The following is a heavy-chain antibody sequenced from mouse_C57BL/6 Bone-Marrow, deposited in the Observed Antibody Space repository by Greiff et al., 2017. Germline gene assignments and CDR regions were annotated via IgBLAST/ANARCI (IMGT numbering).Heavy chain of an antibody. CDR2: IYPRSGNT. Sequence: VQLQQSGAELARPGASVKLSCKASGYTFTSYGISWVKQRTGQGLEWIGEIYPRSGNTYYNEKFKGKATLTADQSSSTAYMELRSMTSEDSAVYFCAVRGYDGYPYWYFDVWGTGTTVTVSS. J-gene: IGHJ1*03. CDR1: GYTFTSYG. D-gene: IGHD2-3*01. CDR3: AVRGYDGYPYWYFDV. V-gene: IGHV1-81*01.